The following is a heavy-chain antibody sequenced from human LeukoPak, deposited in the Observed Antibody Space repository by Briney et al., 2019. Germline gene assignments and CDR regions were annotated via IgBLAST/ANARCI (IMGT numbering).Heavy chain of an antibody. V-gene: IGHV1-18*01. CDR2: ISVYNGNT. CDR3: ARDQLSRGVWLDP. D-gene: IGHD1-1*01. J-gene: IGHJ5*02. CDR1: GYTFTSHG. Sequence: ASVKVSCKASGYTFTSHGISWVRQAPGQGLEWMGWISVYNGNTNYAQKLQGRVTMTTDTSTSTAYMELRSLRSDDTAVYYCARDQLSRGVWLDPWGQGTLVTVSS.